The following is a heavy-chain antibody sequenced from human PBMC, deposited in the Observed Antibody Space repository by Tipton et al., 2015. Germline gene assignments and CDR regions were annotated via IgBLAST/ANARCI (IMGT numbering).Heavy chain of an antibody. CDR2: ISYNGNP. J-gene: IGHJ4*02. D-gene: IGHD4-11*01. Sequence: TLSLACTVSGGSITSGGYYWSWIRQXXGKGPEWIAXISYNGNPYSNPSLKSRLTISLDTXKNQFSLRLSSVTAADTAVYYCARAVXXYSPFEXXXQGTLVTVSX. CDR3: ARAVXXYSPFEX. V-gene: IGHV4-31*03. CDR1: GGSITSGGYY.